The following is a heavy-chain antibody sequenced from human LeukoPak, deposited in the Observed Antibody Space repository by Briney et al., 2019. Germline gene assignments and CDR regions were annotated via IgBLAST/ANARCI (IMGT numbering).Heavy chain of an antibody. CDR1: GYSFTSYW. V-gene: IGHV5-51*01. CDR3: ARQAYSSSWYDPFDY. D-gene: IGHD6-13*01. CDR2: IYPGDSDT. J-gene: IGHJ4*02. Sequence: GESLKISWKGSGYSFTSYWIGWVRQMPGKGLEWMGIIYPGDSDTRYSPSFQGQVTISADKSISTAYLQWSSLKASDTAMYYCARQAYSSSWYDPFDYWGQGTLVTVSS.